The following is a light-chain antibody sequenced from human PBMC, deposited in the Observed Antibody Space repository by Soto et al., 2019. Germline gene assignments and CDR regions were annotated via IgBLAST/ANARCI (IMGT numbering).Light chain of an antibody. CDR2: GTS. CDR1: QAVTGNY. Sequence: EVVLTQSPDTLSLSPGETDTLSCRASQAVTGNYLAWYQQKPGQAPRLLIYGTSNRATGIPDRFSGSGSGTDFTLTISRLEPEDFAVYYCQQCGPSLRYTFGQGTKLEIK. CDR3: QQCGPSLRYT. V-gene: IGKV3-20*01. J-gene: IGKJ2*01.